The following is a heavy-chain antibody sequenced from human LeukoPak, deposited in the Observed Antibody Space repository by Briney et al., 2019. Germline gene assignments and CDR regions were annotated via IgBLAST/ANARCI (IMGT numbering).Heavy chain of an antibody. V-gene: IGHV1-18*01. Sequence: ASVKVSCKASGYTFTSYGLSWVRQAPGQGLQWMGWISTYNGNTNYPQNFQGRVTMTTDTSTRTVYMELRSLRSDDTAVYYRARDLGYSSSWNYWGQGTLVTVSS. D-gene: IGHD6-13*01. CDR3: ARDLGYSSSWNY. J-gene: IGHJ4*02. CDR2: ISTYNGNT. CDR1: GYTFTSYG.